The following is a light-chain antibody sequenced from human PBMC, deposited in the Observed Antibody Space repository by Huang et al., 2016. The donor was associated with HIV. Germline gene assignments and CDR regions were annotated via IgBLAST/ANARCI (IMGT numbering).Light chain of an antibody. CDR3: QQLKTYPIT. J-gene: IGKJ3*01. V-gene: IGKV1-9*01. Sequence: IQLTQSPSSLSASVGDRVTITCRASPGIGRYLVWYQQKPGKAPKLLSSAASTLQRGVPSRFSGSGSGTDFTLTIGSLQPEDFATYYCQQLKTYPITFGPGTQVDIK. CDR2: AAS. CDR1: PGIGRY.